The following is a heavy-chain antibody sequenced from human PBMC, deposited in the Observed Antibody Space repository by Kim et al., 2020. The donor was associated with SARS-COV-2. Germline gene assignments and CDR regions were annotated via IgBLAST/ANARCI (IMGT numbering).Heavy chain of an antibody. J-gene: IGHJ4*02. CDR3: ARDGTIFGVVILLDY. V-gene: IGHV3-30*07. D-gene: IGHD3-3*01. Sequence: GAVKGAFTISRKNSKKTLYLQMNSLRAEDTAVYYCARDGTIFGVVILLDYWGQRTLVTVSS.